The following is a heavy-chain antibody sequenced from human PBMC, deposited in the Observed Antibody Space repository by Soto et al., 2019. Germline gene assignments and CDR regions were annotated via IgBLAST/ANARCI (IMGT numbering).Heavy chain of an antibody. D-gene: IGHD3-10*01. CDR2: ISAYNGNT. V-gene: IGHV1-18*04. CDR1: GYTFTSYG. CDR3: ARGMVRGVVGYYYGMDV. Sequence: ASVKVSCKASGYTFTSYGISWVRQAPGQGLEWMGWISAYNGNTNYAQKLQSRVTTTTDTSTSTAYMELRSLRSDDTAVYYCARGMVRGVVGYYYGMDVWGQGTTVTVSS. J-gene: IGHJ6*02.